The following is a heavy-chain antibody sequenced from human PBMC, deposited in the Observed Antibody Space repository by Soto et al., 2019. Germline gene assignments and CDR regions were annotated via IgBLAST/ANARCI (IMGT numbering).Heavy chain of an antibody. CDR1: GYTFTSYY. Sequence: GASVKVSCKASGYTFTSYYMHWVRQAPGQGLEWMGGFDPEDGETIYAQKFQGRVTMTEDTSTDTAYMELSSLRSEDTAVYYCATDYYDFWSGPTRAYYGMDVWGQGTTVTVSS. CDR3: ATDYYDFWSGPTRAYYGMDV. D-gene: IGHD3-3*01. V-gene: IGHV1-24*01. CDR2: FDPEDGET. J-gene: IGHJ6*02.